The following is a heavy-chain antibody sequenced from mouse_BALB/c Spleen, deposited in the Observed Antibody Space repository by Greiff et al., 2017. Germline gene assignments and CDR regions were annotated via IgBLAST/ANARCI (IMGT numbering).Heavy chain of an antibody. J-gene: IGHJ1*01. D-gene: IGHD1-1*01. V-gene: IGHV1-87*01. Sequence: QVQLQQSGAELARPGASVKLSCKASGYTFTSYWMQWVKQRPGQGLEWIGAIYPGDGDTRYTQKFKGKATLTADKSSSTAYMQLSSLASEDSAVYYCARVNYYGSSGYFDVWGAGTTVTVSS. CDR2: IYPGDGDT. CDR3: ARVNYYGSSGYFDV. CDR1: GYTFTSYW.